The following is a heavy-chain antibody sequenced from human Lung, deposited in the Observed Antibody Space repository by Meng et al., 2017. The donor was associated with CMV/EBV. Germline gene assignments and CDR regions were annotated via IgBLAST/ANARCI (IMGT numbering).Heavy chain of an antibody. J-gene: IGHJ4*02. CDR2: IGGSGGST. D-gene: IGHD3-3*01. CDR1: ELTFNNSA. V-gene: IGHV3-23*01. Sequence: LSCVVSELTFNNSAMTWVRQTPGKGLEWVSTIGGSGGSTYYADSVKGHFTISRDNSKSTLYLQMNSLRAEDTAIYYCAKGGIRFLESWGQGALVTVSS. CDR3: AKGGIRFLES.